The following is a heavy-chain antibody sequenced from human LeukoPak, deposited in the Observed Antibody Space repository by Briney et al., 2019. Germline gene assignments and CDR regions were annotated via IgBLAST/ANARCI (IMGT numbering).Heavy chain of an antibody. J-gene: IGHJ4*02. CDR2: ISYDGSNK. Sequence: GGSLRLSCAASGFTFSSYGMHWVRQAPGKGLEWVAVISYDGSNKYYADSVKGRFTISRDNSKNTLYLQMNSLRAEDTAVYYCAKDDYYDSSGYYYNDYWGQGTLVTVSS. CDR3: AKDDYYDSSGYYYNDY. V-gene: IGHV3-30*18. D-gene: IGHD3-22*01. CDR1: GFTFSSYG.